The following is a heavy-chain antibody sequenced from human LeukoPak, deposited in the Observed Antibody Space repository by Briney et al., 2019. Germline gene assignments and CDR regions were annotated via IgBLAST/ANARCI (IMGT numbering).Heavy chain of an antibody. V-gene: IGHV3-30*18. CDR1: GFSFISYG. Sequence: GGSLRLSCAASGFSFISYGMHWVRQAPGKGLEWGGVISDDGRSKDYADSVKGRFTISRDNSKDTLYLQMNSLRAEDTAVYYCAKRPSDYGDYVSYFDYWDQGTLVTVSS. J-gene: IGHJ4*02. CDR2: ISDDGRSK. CDR3: AKRPSDYGDYVSYFDY. D-gene: IGHD4-17*01.